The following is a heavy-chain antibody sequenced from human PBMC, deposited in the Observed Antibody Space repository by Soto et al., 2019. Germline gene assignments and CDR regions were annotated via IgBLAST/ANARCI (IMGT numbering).Heavy chain of an antibody. CDR2: INHSGST. Sequence: SETLSLTCAVYCGSFSGYYWSWIRQPPGKGREWIGEINHSGSTNYNPSIKSRVTMSVDTSKNQFSLKLSSVTAADTAVYYCARTSRFDCWGQGTRVTVS. CDR3: ARTSRFDC. D-gene: IGHD6-6*01. V-gene: IGHV4-34*01. CDR1: CGSFSGYY. J-gene: IGHJ4*02.